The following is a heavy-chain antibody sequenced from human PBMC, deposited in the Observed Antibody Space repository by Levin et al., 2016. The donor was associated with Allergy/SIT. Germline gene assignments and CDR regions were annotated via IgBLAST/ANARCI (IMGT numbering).Heavy chain of an antibody. CDR1: GGSINNYY. J-gene: IGHJ4*02. CDR3: ARTSSSKIWRFDY. D-gene: IGHD6-6*01. V-gene: IGHV4-59*01. CDR2: IYYSGST. Sequence: SETLSLTCTVSGGSINNYYWSWIRQPPGKGLEWIGYIYYSGSTNYNPSLKSRVTISVDTSKNQFSLNLSSVTAADTAVYYCARTSSSKIWRFDYWGQGTLVTVSS.